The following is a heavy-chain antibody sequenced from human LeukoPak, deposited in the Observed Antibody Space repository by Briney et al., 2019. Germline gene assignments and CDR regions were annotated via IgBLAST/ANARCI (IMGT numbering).Heavy chain of an antibody. V-gene: IGHV1-69*13. Sequence: SVKVSCKASGGTFSSYAISWVRQAPGQGLEWMGGFIPIFGTANYAQKFQGRVTITADESTSTAYMELSSLRSEDTAVYYCARASNDFWSGYYYGSGSYYTLFDYWGQGTLVTVSS. CDR1: GGTFSSYA. J-gene: IGHJ4*02. CDR3: ARASNDFWSGYYYGSGSYYTLFDY. CDR2: FIPIFGTA. D-gene: IGHD3-10*01.